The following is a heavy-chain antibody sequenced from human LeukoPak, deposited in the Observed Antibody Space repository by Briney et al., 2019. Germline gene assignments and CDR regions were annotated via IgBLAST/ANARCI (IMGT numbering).Heavy chain of an antibody. Sequence: GGSLRLSCSASGFTFSDYYMSWIRQAPGKGLEWVSGITGIDGSTYYADSVKGRFTISRDNSKNTLYLQMNSLRGEDTAAYYCAKDAVRGSGRINWFDSWGQGTLVIVSS. CDR3: AKDAVRGSGRINWFDS. CDR1: GFTFSDYY. V-gene: IGHV3-23*01. CDR2: ITGIDGST. J-gene: IGHJ5*01. D-gene: IGHD3-10*01.